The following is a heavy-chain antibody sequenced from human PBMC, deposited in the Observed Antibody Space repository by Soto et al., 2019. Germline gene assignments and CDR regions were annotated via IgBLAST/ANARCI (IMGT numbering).Heavy chain of an antibody. V-gene: IGHV5-51*01. CDR1: GYSFASHW. CDR2: SDPRDSDT. J-gene: IGHJ4*02. D-gene: IGHD1-26*01. CDR3: ARYSGSYWNYLDF. Sequence: GESLKISFKGSGYSFASHWVSWVRHMPEKGLESIGASDPRDSDTKYSSAFRGHVPISAAMSVSTAYLQWRSLEATDRAIYYCARYSGSYWNYLDFWGQGTLVTVSS.